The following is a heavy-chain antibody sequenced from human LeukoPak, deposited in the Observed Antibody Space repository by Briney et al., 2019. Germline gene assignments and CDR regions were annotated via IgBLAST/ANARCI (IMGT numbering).Heavy chain of an antibody. CDR3: ARDRGYSTFDY. CDR1: AFTFSNYW. D-gene: IGHD4-23*01. J-gene: IGHJ4*02. CDR2: IKEDGSEI. V-gene: IGHV3-7*01. Sequence: GGSLRLSCVASAFTFSNYWMSWVRQAPGKGLEWVANIKEDGSEINYVDSVKGRFTISRDNAKNSLYLQMNSLRVDDTAVYYCARDRGYSTFDYWGQGTLVTVSS.